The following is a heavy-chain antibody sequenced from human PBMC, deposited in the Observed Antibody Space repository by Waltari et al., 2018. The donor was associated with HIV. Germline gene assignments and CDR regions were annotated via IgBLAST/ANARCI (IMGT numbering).Heavy chain of an antibody. D-gene: IGHD3-10*01. CDR3: ARIRRKFGEPRPTGWFDP. CDR2: INWKGESP. CDR1: GFSFNLYG. Sequence: EVQLVESGGGLVRPGGSRRPSWVASGFSFNLYGLSWGRQGPGKGLEWVSGINWKGESPRYGDSVKGRFTISRDNSKNSLYLEMNSLRVEDTAFYYCARIRRKFGEPRPTGWFDPWGQGTQVIVSS. V-gene: IGHV3-20*04. J-gene: IGHJ5*02.